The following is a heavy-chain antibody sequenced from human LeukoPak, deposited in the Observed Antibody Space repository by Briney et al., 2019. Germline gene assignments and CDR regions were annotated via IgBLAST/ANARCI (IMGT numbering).Heavy chain of an antibody. CDR3: ARNGDYRAFDI. CDR1: GGSISSSCYY. J-gene: IGHJ3*02. CDR2: IYYSGSS. Sequence: KPSETLSLTCTVSGGSISSSCYYWVWIRPPPGKGLEWVGSIYYSGSSYYNPSLKSRVTISVDTSKNQFSLKLSSVTAADTAVYYCARNGDYRAFDIWGQGTMVTVSS. D-gene: IGHD4-17*01. V-gene: IGHV4-39*01.